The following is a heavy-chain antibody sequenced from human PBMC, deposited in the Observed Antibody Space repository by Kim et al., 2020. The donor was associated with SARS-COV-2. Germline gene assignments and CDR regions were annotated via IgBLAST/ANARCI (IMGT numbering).Heavy chain of an antibody. V-gene: IGHV3-53*01. D-gene: IGHD6-19*01. CDR2: LYGGRDT. CDR1: GFTVRGSY. CDR3: ARATGTTHKQWRFLDN. Sequence: GGSLRLSCAASGFTVRGSYMSWVRQAPGKGLEWVSLLYGGRDTKYADSVKGRFTSSRDDSRNTLLLQMNSLRAEDTAIYYCARATGTTHKQWRFLDNWG. J-gene: IGHJ4*01.